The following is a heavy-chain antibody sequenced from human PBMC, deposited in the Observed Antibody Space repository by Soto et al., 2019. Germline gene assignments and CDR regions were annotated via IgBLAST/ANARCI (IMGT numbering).Heavy chain of an antibody. CDR1: GGSISSYY. J-gene: IGHJ4*02. CDR3: ARILGGDSNYELYFDY. Sequence: SETLSLTCTVSGGSISSYYWSWIRQPPGKGLEWIGYIYYSGSTNYNPSLKSRVTISVDTSKNQFSLKLSSVTAADTAVYYCARILGGDSNYELYFDYWGQGTLVTVSS. CDR2: IYYSGST. V-gene: IGHV4-59*01. D-gene: IGHD4-4*01.